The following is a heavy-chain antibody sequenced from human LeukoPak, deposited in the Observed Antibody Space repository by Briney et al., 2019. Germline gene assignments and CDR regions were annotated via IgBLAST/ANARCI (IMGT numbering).Heavy chain of an antibody. J-gene: IGHJ4*02. CDR2: ISSNGGST. Sequence: GGPLRLSCSASGFTFSSYAMHWVRQAPGKGLEYVSDISSNGGSTYYADSVKGRFTISRDNSKNTLYLQMSSLRAEDTAVYYCVKEEGYYGSGRFDYWGQGTLVTVSS. CDR1: GFTFSSYA. CDR3: VKEEGYYGSGRFDY. V-gene: IGHV3-64D*09. D-gene: IGHD3-10*01.